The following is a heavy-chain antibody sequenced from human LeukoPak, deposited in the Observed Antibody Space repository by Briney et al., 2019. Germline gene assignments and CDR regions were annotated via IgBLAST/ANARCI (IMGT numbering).Heavy chain of an antibody. CDR2: INHGGST. D-gene: IGHD6-19*01. J-gene: IGHJ4*02. CDR1: GGSFSGYY. V-gene: IGHV4-34*01. Sequence: KSSETLSLTCAVYGGSFSGYYWSWIRQPPGKGLEWIGEINHGGSTNYNPSLKSRVTISVDTSKNQFSLKLSSVTAADTAVYYCAREVAEAKRGDAFDYWGQGTLVTVSS. CDR3: AREVAEAKRGDAFDY.